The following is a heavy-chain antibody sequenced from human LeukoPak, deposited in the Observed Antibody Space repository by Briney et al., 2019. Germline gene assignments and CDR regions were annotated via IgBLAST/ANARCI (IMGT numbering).Heavy chain of an antibody. CDR1: GGSFSGYY. CDR3: ARLTYYDILTGYLDAFDI. V-gene: IGHV4-34*01. D-gene: IGHD3-9*01. CDR2: INHSGST. Sequence: SETLSLTCAVYGGSFSGYYWSWIRQPPGKGLEWIGEINHSGSTNYNPSLKSLVTISVDTSKNQFSLKLSSVTAADTAVYYCARLTYYDILTGYLDAFDIWGQGTMVTVSS. J-gene: IGHJ3*02.